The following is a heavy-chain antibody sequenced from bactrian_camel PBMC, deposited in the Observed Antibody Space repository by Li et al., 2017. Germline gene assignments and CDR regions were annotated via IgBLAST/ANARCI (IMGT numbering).Heavy chain of an antibody. J-gene: IGHJ4*01. CDR2: LWTGDGAT. V-gene: IGHV3S1*01. CDR1: GCSYRSNC. Sequence: HVQLVESGGGSVETGGSLRLSCASSGCSYRSNCLAWFRQRPEKAREGVAILWTGDGATFYSHSVKGRFTITHDNTKNTHFLEMSNLQPEDTAMYYCAADVGSMSGNCQPNYWGQGTQVTVS. CDR3: AADVGSMSGNCQPNY. D-gene: IGHD6*01.